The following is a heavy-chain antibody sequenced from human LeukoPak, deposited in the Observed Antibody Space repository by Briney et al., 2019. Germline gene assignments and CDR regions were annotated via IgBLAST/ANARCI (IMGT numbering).Heavy chain of an antibody. D-gene: IGHD3-22*01. CDR3: ALLITIIGVSAFDI. V-gene: IGHV4-34*01. CDR1: GGSFSGYY. J-gene: IGHJ3*02. Sequence: PSETLSLTCAVYGGSFSGYYWSWIRQPPGKGLEWIGEINHSGITNYNPSLKSRVTISVDTSKNQFSLKLSSVTAADTAVYYCALLITIIGVSAFDIWGQGTMVTVFS. CDR2: INHSGIT.